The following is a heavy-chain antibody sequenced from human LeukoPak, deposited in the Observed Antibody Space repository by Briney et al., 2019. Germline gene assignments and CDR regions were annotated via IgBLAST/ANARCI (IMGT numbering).Heavy chain of an antibody. CDR1: GGSLSSGSYY. V-gene: IGHV4-61*02. Sequence: PSQTLSLTCTVSGGSLSSGSYYWSWIRQPAGKGLEWIGRIYTSGSTNYNPSLKSRVTISVDRSKNQFSLKLSSVTAADTAVYYCARVGCSSTSCSFDYWGQGTLVTVSS. J-gene: IGHJ4*02. CDR3: ARVGCSSTSCSFDY. CDR2: IYTSGST. D-gene: IGHD2-2*01.